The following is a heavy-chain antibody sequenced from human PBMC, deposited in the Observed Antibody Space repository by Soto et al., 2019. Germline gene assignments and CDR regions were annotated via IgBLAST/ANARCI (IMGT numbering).Heavy chain of an antibody. V-gene: IGHV3-23*01. J-gene: IGHJ4*02. CDR1: GFIFRNHA. CDR2: ISAGGNLI. D-gene: IGHD6-13*01. CDR3: AKRQGIGAAAKNFDF. Sequence: GGSLRLSCAASGFIFRNHAMSWVRQVPGKGLEWVSGISAGGNLIYYADSVRGRFTMSRDNSKNMLYLQMNSLRAEDTAVYLCAKRQGIGAAAKNFDFWGQGARVTVSS.